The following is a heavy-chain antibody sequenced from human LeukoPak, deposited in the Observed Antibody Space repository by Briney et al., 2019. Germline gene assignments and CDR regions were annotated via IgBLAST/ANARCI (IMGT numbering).Heavy chain of an antibody. J-gene: IGHJ4*02. V-gene: IGHV3-30-3*01. CDR2: ISYDGSNK. Sequence: GGSLRLSCAASGFTFSSYAMHWVRQAPGKGVEWVAVISYDGSNKYYADSVKGRFTISRDNSKNTLYLQMNSLRAEDTAVYYCARDPRDGYTSFDYWGQGTLVTVSS. CDR3: ARDPRDGYTSFDY. D-gene: IGHD5-24*01. CDR1: GFTFSSYA.